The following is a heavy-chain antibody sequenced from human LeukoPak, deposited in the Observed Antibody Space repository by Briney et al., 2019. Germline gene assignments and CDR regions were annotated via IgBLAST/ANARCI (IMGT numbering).Heavy chain of an antibody. D-gene: IGHD3-3*01. CDR3: ARDLSVVFGVVMAWFDP. CDR2: INPNSGGT. V-gene: IGHV1-2*02. Sequence: ASVKVSCKASGYTFTGYYMHWVRQALGQGLEWMGWINPNSGGTNYAQKFQGRVTMTRDTSISTAYMELSRLRSDDTAVYYCARDLSVVFGVVMAWFDPWGQGTLVTVSS. J-gene: IGHJ5*02. CDR1: GYTFTGYY.